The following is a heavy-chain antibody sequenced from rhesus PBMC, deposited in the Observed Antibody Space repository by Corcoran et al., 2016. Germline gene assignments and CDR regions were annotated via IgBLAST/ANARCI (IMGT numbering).Heavy chain of an antibody. CDR3: ARGPSTTVADGFDY. D-gene: IGHD4-29*01. CDR2: IYGGSGST. CDR1: GVSISSNY. V-gene: IGHV4-147*01. J-gene: IGHJ4*01. Sequence: QVQLQESGPGLVKPSETLPLTCAVSGVSISSNYWSWIRQPPGKGLEWIGYIYGGSGSTSYNPSLKSRVTISKDTSKNQFSLKLSSVTAADTAVDYCARGPSTTVADGFDYWGQGVLVTVSS.